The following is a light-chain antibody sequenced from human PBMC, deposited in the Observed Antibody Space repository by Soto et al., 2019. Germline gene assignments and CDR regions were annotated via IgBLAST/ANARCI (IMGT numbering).Light chain of an antibody. CDR1: SSDIGTNY. CDR3: AGWDDSLSGFYV. V-gene: IGLV1-47*01. J-gene: IGLJ1*01. CDR2: RNN. Sequence: SALTQPPSESRTPGQWITISCSGSSSDIGTNYVYWYQQLPGAAPKLLIYRNNQRPSGVPDRFSGSKSGTSASLAISGLRSEDEAEYHCAGWDDSLSGFYVFGTGTKVTVL.